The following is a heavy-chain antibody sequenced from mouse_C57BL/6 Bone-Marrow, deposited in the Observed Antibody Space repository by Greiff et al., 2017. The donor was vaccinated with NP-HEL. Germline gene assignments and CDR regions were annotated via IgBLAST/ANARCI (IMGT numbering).Heavy chain of an antibody. CDR1: GFTFSDYY. CDR3: ARDRLFDY. D-gene: IGHD3-2*02. CDR2: INYDGSST. Sequence: DVKLVESEGGLVQPGSSMKLSCTASGFTFSDYYMAWVRQVPEKGLEWVANINYDGSSTYYLDSLKSRFIISRDNAKNILYLQMSSLKSEDTATYYCARDRLFDYWGQGTTLTVSS. V-gene: IGHV5-16*01. J-gene: IGHJ2*01.